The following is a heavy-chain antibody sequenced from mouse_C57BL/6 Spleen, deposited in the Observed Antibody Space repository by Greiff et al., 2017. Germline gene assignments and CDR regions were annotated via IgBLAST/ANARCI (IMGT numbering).Heavy chain of an antibody. J-gene: IGHJ4*01. V-gene: IGHV2-6-1*01. Sequence: VKLVESGPGLVAPSQSLSITCTVSGFSLTSYGVHWVRQPPGKGLEWLVVIWSDGSTTYNSALKSRLSNSKDNSKNQVFLKMNSLQTDDTAMYYCSRHGGYDGYYAMDYWGQGTSVTVSS. CDR2: IWSDGST. CDR1: GFSLTSYG. CDR3: SRHGGYDGYYAMDY. D-gene: IGHD2-2*01.